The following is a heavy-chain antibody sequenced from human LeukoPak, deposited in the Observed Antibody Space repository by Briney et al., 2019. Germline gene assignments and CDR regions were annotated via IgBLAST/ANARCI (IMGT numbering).Heavy chain of an antibody. CDR3: ARSPDILTGENFDY. D-gene: IGHD3-9*01. J-gene: IGHJ4*02. CDR2: INTYNGNT. V-gene: IGHV1-18*01. CDR1: GYIFSSYG. Sequence: ASVKVSCKASGYIFSSYGISWVRQAPGQGLEWMGWINTYNGNTKYAQKVQDRVTITADKSTSTAYMELSSLRSEDTAVYYCARSPDILTGENFDYWGQGTLVTVSS.